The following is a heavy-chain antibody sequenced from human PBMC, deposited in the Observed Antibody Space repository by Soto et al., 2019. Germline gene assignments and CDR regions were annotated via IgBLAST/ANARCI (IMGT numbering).Heavy chain of an antibody. CDR3: ARVPFDGDCSGGSCYYYYYGMHV. J-gene: IGHJ6*02. CDR2: ISSSSSTI. V-gene: IGHV3-48*02. CDR1: GFTFSSYS. Sequence: GGSLRLSCAASGFTFSSYSMNWVRQAPGKGLEWVSYISSSSSTIYYADSVKGRFTISRGNAKNSLYLQMNSLRDEDTAVYYCARVPFDGDCSGGSCYYYYYGMHVWGQGTTVTVSS. D-gene: IGHD2-15*01.